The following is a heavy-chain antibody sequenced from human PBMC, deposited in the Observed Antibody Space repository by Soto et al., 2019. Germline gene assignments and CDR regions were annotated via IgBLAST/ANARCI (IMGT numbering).Heavy chain of an antibody. Sequence: QVQLQESGPGLVQPSQTLSLTCTVSGASIGSGSYYWSWIRQYPGEGLVWIGHIYDSGRTYYNPSLESRVSISIDTSKNEFSLTPTSVTAADTAVYYCARLTTIITGAFDDWGLGTVVTVSS. V-gene: IGHV4-31*03. CDR3: ARLTTIITGAFDD. CDR2: IYDSGRT. CDR1: GASIGSGSYY. J-gene: IGHJ4*02. D-gene: IGHD7-27*01.